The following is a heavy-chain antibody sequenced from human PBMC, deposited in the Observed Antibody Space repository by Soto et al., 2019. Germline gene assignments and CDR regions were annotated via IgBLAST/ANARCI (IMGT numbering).Heavy chain of an antibody. CDR3: AKDYLRWAQS. J-gene: IGHJ5*02. V-gene: IGHV3-23*01. D-gene: IGHD1-26*01. CDR2: ISGSGRT. CDR1: GFTFSDYG. Sequence: EVQLLESGGGLEQPGGSLRLSCAASGFTFSDYGMSWVRQAPGQGLEWVSAISGSGRTFYADSVEGRFTISRDNSKKPLYLQMNSLRAEDTAVYYCAKDYLRWAQSWGQGTLVTVSS.